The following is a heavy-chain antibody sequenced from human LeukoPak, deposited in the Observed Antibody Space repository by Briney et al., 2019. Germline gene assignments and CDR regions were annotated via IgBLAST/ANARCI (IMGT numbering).Heavy chain of an antibody. CDR2: VYVRGST. Sequence: SETLSLTCTLSGDSISSRRYFWGWIRQPPGKGLEWIGGVYVRGSTYYSPSFKSRVTMSVDTSKNQFSLNLSSLTAADTAMYFCARLEKEGYYYVDVWGKGTTVTVSS. J-gene: IGHJ6*03. V-gene: IGHV4-39*07. CDR1: GDSISSRRYF. CDR3: ARLEKEGYYYVDV.